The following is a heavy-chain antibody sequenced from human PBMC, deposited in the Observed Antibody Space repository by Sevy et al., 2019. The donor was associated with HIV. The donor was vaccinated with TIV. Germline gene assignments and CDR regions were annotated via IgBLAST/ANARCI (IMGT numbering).Heavy chain of an antibody. CDR2: ISSIGTTI. J-gene: IGHJ3*01. Sequence: GGSLRLSCAASGFTFSDYYMSWIRQAPGKGLEWVSYISSIGTTIYYADSVKGRFTISSDNAKNSLYLQMNSPRAEDTAVYYCARIRAMKGYDFNFWGQGTMVTVSS. CDR3: ARIRAMKGYDFNF. V-gene: IGHV3-11*01. CDR1: GFTFSDYY.